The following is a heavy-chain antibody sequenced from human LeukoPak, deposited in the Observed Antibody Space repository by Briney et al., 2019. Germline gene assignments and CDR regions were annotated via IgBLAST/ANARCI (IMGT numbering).Heavy chain of an antibody. J-gene: IGHJ4*02. CDR1: GFTFSSYS. V-gene: IGHV3-48*01. CDR2: ISSSGTTI. D-gene: IGHD4-11*01. CDR3: ARERWDYSIDY. Sequence: GGSLRLSCAVSGFTFSSYSMNWVRQAPGKGLEWVSYISSSGTTIYYADSVKGRFTISRDSAKNSLYLQMNSLRAEDTAVYYCARERWDYSIDYWGQGTLVTVSS.